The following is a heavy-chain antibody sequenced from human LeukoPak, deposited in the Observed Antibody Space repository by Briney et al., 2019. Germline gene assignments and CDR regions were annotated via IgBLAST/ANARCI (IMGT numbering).Heavy chain of an antibody. D-gene: IGHD1-1*01. Sequence: PSETLSLTCSVSGVSISTSSYYWGWIRQPPGKGLEWIGEIYHSGSTNYNPSLKSRVTISVDKSKNQFSLKLTSVTAADTAVYYCARPGRGGAFDIWGQGTMVTVSS. V-gene: IGHV4-39*07. CDR2: IYHSGST. J-gene: IGHJ3*02. CDR1: GVSISTSSYY. CDR3: ARPGRGGAFDI.